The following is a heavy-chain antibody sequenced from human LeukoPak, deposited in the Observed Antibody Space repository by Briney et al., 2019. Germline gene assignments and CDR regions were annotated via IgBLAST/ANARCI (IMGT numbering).Heavy chain of an antibody. V-gene: IGHV3-21*01. CDR2: ISSSSSYI. J-gene: IGHJ5*02. Sequence: GGSLRLSCAASGFTFSSYSMNWVRQAPGKGLEWVSSISSSSSYIYYADSVKGRFTISRDNAKNSLYLQMNSLRAEDTAIYYCARGPQFSGPGWFDPWGQGTLVTVSS. CDR3: ARGPQFSGPGWFDP. D-gene: IGHD3-10*01. CDR1: GFTFSSYS.